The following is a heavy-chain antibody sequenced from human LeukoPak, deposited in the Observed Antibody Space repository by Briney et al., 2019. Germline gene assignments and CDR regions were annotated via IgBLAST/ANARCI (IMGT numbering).Heavy chain of an antibody. V-gene: IGHV3-21*01. CDR2: ISTSSSYI. CDR3: ARWGTRDSFDI. CDR1: GFTSSSYE. D-gene: IGHD3-16*01. J-gene: IGHJ3*02. Sequence: TTGGSLRLSCAASGFTSSSYEMDWVRQAPGKGLEWVSSISTSSSYIYYADSVKGRFTISRDNAKNSLYLQLNSLRAEDTAVYYCARWGTRDSFDIWGQGTMVTVSS.